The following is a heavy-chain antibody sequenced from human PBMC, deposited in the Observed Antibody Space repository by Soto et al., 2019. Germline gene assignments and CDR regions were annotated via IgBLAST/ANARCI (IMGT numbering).Heavy chain of an antibody. CDR2: IIPIFGAA. V-gene: IGHV1-69*12. CDR1: GGTFSSYA. CDR3: ARHVPAAGYYYGMDV. D-gene: IGHD2-2*01. J-gene: IGHJ6*02. Sequence: QVQLVQSGAEVKKPGSSVKVSCKASGGTFSSYAISWVRQAPGQGLEWMGGIIPIFGAANYAQKFQGRVTITADEATVTANMELSRLRSEDRAVYYCARHVPAAGYYYGMDVWGQGTTVTVSS.